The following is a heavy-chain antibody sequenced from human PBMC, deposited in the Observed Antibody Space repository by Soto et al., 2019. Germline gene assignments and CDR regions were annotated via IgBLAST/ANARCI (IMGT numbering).Heavy chain of an antibody. J-gene: IGHJ4*02. V-gene: IGHV3-33*01. Sequence: GGSLRLSCAASEFTFSRHGMHWVRQAPGKGLQWVGVIWSDGSNEVYADSVKGRFIISRDNSKNILYLQMNSLRDDDTAVYYCATVDGPTVATMFFDYWGQGILVTVSS. D-gene: IGHD5-12*01. CDR3: ATVDGPTVATMFFDY. CDR2: IWSDGSNE. CDR1: EFTFSRHG.